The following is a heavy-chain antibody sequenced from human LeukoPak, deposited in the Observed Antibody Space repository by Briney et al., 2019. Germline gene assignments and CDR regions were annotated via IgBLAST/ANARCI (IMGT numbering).Heavy chain of an antibody. D-gene: IGHD4-17*01. V-gene: IGHV4-61*08. J-gene: IGHJ4*02. CDR2: IYHSGST. CDR3: ARDRRGDYGDYRGGFDY. CDR1: GGSISSGGYY. Sequence: SETLSLTCTVSGGSISSGGYYWSWIRQPPGKGLEWIGYIYHSGSTNYNPSLKSRVTISVDTSKSQFSLKLSSVTAADTAVYYCARDRRGDYGDYRGGFDYWGQGTLVTVSS.